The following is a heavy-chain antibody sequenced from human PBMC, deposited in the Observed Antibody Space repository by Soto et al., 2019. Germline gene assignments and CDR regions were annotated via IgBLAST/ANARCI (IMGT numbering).Heavy chain of an antibody. CDR3: ARGEYSSSSHWFDP. Sequence: PSETLSLTSSVSGGSINSSSYFWGWVRQPPGKGLERIGSIYYIGSTYYNTSLRSRVTISVDTSKNQFSLKLSSVTAADTAVYYCARGEYSSSSHWFDPWGQGTLVTVS. J-gene: IGHJ5*02. D-gene: IGHD6-6*01. CDR1: GGSINSSSYF. CDR2: IYYIGST. V-gene: IGHV4-39*07.